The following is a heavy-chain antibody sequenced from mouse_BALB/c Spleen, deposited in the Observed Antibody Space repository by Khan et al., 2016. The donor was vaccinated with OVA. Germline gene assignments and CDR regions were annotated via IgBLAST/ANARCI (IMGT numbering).Heavy chain of an antibody. CDR1: GFTFSSYA. V-gene: IGHV5-6-5*01. CDR3: TRLVDY. J-gene: IGHJ4*01. CDR2: INSGGST. Sequence: EVELVESGGGLVKPGGSLKLSCAASGFTFSSYAVSWIRQTPEKRLEWVASINSGGSTYYPDSVKGRFTISRDDARNIQYLQMSSLRCEDTAMYYCTRLVDYWGQGTSVTVSS.